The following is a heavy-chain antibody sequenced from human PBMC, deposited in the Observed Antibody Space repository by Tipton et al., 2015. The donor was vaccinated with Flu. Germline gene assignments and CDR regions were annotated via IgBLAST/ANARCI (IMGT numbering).Heavy chain of an antibody. CDR2: IYPGDSDT. Sequence: VQLVQSGAEVKKPGESLRISCKASGYSFSIYWIGWVRQMPGKGLEWMAIIYPGDSDTRYSPSVQGQVTISVDKSISTAYLPWSSLKASDTAMYFCVRQPYDYGSGNDAINIWGQGTMDTVSP. J-gene: IGHJ3*02. V-gene: IGHV5-51*01. CDR1: GYSFSIYW. CDR3: VRQPYDYGSGNDAINI. D-gene: IGHD3-10*01.